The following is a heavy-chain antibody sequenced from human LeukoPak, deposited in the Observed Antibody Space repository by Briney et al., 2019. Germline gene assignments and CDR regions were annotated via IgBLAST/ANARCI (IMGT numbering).Heavy chain of an antibody. CDR3: AKHLRRRFFSRTLGFDP. CDR1: GYSISSGYY. D-gene: IGHD3-3*01. CDR2: INHSGST. J-gene: IGHJ5*02. V-gene: IGHV4-38-2*02. Sequence: SETLSLTCTVSGYSISSGYYWGWIRQPPGKGLEWIGEINHSGSTNYNPSLKSRVTILIDTSKNQISLKVRPVTAADTAVYYCAKHLRRRFFSRTLGFDPWGQGTLVTVSS.